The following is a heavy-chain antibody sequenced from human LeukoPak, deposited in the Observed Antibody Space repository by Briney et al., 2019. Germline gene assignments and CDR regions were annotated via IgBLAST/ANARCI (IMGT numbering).Heavy chain of an antibody. D-gene: IGHD2-21*01. Sequence: ASLKVSCKASGYTFTGYYMHWVRQAPGQGLEWMGWINPKSGGTNYAQKFQGRVTMTRDTSISTAYMELGRLRSDDTAVYYCATDISRVSDSWPSNYFDYWGQGTLVTVSS. CDR2: INPKSGGT. V-gene: IGHV1-2*02. J-gene: IGHJ4*02. CDR3: ATDISRVSDSWPSNYFDY. CDR1: GYTFTGYY.